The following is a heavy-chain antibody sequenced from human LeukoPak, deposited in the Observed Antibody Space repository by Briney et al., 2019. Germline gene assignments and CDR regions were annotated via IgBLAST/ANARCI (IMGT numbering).Heavy chain of an antibody. CDR1: GYSFTSYW. D-gene: IGHD6-13*01. CDR2: IFPGDSDT. CDR3: ARSIAAADPYYYYGMDV. V-gene: IGHV5-51*01. Sequence: GESLKISCKGSGYSFTSYWIGWVRQMRGKGLEWIGIIFPGDSDTRYSPSFQGQVTISADKSISTAYLQWSSLKASDAAMYYCARSIAAADPYYYYGMDVWGQGTTVTVSS. J-gene: IGHJ6*02.